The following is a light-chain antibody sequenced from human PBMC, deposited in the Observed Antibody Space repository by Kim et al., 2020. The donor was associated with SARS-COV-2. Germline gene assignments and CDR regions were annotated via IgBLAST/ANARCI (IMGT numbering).Light chain of an antibody. CDR3: SSRDTIDNRPFYV. Sequence: SSELTQDPAVSVALGQTVKITCQGDSLKYYYASWYQQKSGQAPVLVIYGKNQWPSGIPDRFSSSTSGDTASLTITGTQAEDEGNYFCSSRDTIDNRPFYVFGIGTKVTVL. J-gene: IGLJ1*01. CDR2: GKN. CDR1: SLKYYY. V-gene: IGLV3-19*01.